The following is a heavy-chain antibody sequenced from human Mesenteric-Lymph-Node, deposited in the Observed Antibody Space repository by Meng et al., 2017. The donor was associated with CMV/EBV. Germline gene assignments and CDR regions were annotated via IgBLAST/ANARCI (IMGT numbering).Heavy chain of an antibody. Sequence: GESLKISCAASGFTFSSCSMNWVRQAPGKGLEWVSSISSSSSYIYYADSVKGRFTISRDNAKNSLYLQMNSLRAEDTAVYYCARGDCSSTSCYFNGYYYYGMDVWGQGTTVTVSS. CDR1: GFTFSSCS. J-gene: IGHJ6*02. V-gene: IGHV3-21*01. D-gene: IGHD2-2*01. CDR3: ARGDCSSTSCYFNGYYYYGMDV. CDR2: ISSSSSYI.